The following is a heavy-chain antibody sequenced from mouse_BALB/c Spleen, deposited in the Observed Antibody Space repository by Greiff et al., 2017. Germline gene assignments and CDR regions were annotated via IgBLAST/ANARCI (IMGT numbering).Heavy chain of an antibody. J-gene: IGHJ1*01. V-gene: IGHV1-14*01. Sequence: EVKLMESGPELVKPGASVKMSCKASGYTFTSYVMHWVKQKPGQGLEWIGYINPYNDGTKYNEKFKGKATLTSDKSSSTAYMELSSLTSEDSAVYYCARIWGNYWYFDVWGAGTTVTVSS. CDR2: INPYNDGT. D-gene: IGHD1-1*02. CDR1: GYTFTSYV. CDR3: ARIWGNYWYFDV.